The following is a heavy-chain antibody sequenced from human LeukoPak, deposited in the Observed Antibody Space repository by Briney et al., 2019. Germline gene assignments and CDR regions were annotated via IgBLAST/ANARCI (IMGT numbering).Heavy chain of an antibody. V-gene: IGHV4-34*01. J-gene: IGHJ4*02. Sequence: SETLSLTCAVDGGSFSGYYWSWIRQPPGKGLEWIGEINHSGITNYNPSLKSRVTISVDTSKNQCSLKLSSVTAADTAVYYCARAKGYYGSGIPYFDYWGQGTLVTVSS. D-gene: IGHD3-10*01. CDR2: INHSGIT. CDR1: GGSFSGYY. CDR3: ARAKGYYGSGIPYFDY.